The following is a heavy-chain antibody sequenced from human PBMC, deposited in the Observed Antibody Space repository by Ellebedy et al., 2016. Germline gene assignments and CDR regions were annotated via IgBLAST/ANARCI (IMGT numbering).Heavy chain of an antibody. Sequence: ASVKVSCKASGYTFTGYYMHWVRQAPGQGLEWMGWINPNSGGTNYAQKFQGWVTMARDTSISTAYMELSRLRSDDTAVYYCARAEGYYDILTGSGSYYFDYWGQGTLVTVSS. V-gene: IGHV1-2*04. CDR3: ARAEGYYDILTGSGSYYFDY. D-gene: IGHD3-9*01. CDR1: GYTFTGYY. J-gene: IGHJ4*02. CDR2: INPNSGGT.